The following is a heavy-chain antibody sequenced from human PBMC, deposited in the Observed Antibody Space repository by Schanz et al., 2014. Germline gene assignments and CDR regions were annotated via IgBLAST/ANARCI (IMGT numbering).Heavy chain of an antibody. CDR3: ARHRFGVFYYGLDV. V-gene: IGHV1-18*01. CDR2: ISDYNGKT. J-gene: IGHJ6*02. Sequence: QAQLMQSGPELKRPGASVKVSCTASGYTLQNYGISWVRQAPGLGLEWMGWISDYNGKTNYAQKFQDRVIMSTDRSSSTAYLELRSLTADDSAIYYCARHRFGVFYYGLDVWGQGTTILVSS. D-gene: IGHD3-10*01. CDR1: GYTLQNYG.